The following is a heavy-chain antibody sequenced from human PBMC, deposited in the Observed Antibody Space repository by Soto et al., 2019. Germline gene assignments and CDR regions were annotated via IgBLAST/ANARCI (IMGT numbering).Heavy chain of an antibody. CDR3: ARVWGTGTDHDY. CDR2: ISSSSSYI. CDR1: GFTFSSYS. Sequence: DVQLVESGGGLVKPGGSLRLSCAASGFTFSSYSMNWVRQAPGKGLEWVSSISSSSSYIYYADSVKGRFTISRDNAKNSLYLQMNSLRAEDTAVYYCARVWGTGTDHDYWGQVTLVTVSS. D-gene: IGHD1-7*01. V-gene: IGHV3-21*01. J-gene: IGHJ4*02.